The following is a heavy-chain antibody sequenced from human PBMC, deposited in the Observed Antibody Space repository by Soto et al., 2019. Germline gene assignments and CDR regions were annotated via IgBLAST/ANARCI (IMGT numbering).Heavy chain of an antibody. CDR2: IIPILVTA. CDR1: GGTFSSYA. Sequence: ASVKVSCKASGGTFSSYAISWERQAPGQGLEWMGGIIPILVTADYAQKFQGRVTITADESTSTAYMELSSLRSEDTAVYYCARGSPNYGSAPAYGMDVWGQGTTVTSSS. CDR3: ARGSPNYGSAPAYGMDV. D-gene: IGHD3-10*01. J-gene: IGHJ6*02. V-gene: IGHV1-69*13.